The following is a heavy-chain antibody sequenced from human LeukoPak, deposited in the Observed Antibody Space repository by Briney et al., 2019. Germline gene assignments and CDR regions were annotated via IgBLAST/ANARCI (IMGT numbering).Heavy chain of an antibody. D-gene: IGHD2-21*01. CDR1: GFTFSSYW. Sequence: GGSLRLSCAASGFTFSSYWMSWVRQAPGKGLEWVANIKQDRSEKYYVDSVKGRFTISRDNAKNSLYLQMNSLRAEDTAVYYCARDLRLFSVGLKNWFDPWGQGTLVTVSS. J-gene: IGHJ5*02. V-gene: IGHV3-7*01. CDR2: IKQDRSEK. CDR3: ARDLRLFSVGLKNWFDP.